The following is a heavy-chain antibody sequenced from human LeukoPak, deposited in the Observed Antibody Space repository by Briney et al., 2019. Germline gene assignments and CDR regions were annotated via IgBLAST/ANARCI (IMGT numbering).Heavy chain of an antibody. J-gene: IGHJ4*02. Sequence: GGSLRLSYAPSGFTFRSYSINCVRQARGKGLECVSSISSRISYIFYADSVKGGFTISRDNDKNSLYVKINSLRAEDTAVYYCERGSSTHGEYYFDYWGQGNLVTVSS. CDR3: ERGSSTHGEYYFDY. V-gene: IGHV3-21*01. D-gene: IGHD2-2*01. CDR1: GFTFRSYS. CDR2: ISSRISYI.